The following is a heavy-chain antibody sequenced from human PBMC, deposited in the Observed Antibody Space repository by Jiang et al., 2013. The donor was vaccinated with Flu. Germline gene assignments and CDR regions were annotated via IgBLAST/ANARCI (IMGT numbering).Heavy chain of an antibody. Sequence: TNYNPSLKSRVTISVDTSKNQFSLKLSSVTAADTAVYYCARGRFWSGFPFGYWGQGTLVTVSS. V-gene: IGHV4-34*01. D-gene: IGHD3-3*01. CDR2: T. CDR3: ARGRFWSGFPFGY. J-gene: IGHJ4*02.